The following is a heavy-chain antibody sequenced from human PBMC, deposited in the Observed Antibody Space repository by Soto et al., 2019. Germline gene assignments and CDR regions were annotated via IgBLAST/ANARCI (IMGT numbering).Heavy chain of an antibody. J-gene: IGHJ4*02. Sequence: SETLSLTCSVSGDSISSGGHFWGWIRQHPEKGLEWIGYFYYSGNTYYIPSLQSRVAISVDSSKNHFSLMLTSATAADTAVYYCVREEEGFSNSVGYWGQGTLVTVSS. CDR2: FYYSGNT. CDR3: VREEEGFSNSVGY. V-gene: IGHV4-31*03. D-gene: IGHD4-4*01. CDR1: GDSISSGGHF.